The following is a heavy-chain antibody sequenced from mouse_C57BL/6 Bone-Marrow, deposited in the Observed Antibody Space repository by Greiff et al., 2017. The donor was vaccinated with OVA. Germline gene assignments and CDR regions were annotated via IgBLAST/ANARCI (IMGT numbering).Heavy chain of an antibody. D-gene: IGHD2-1*01. J-gene: IGHJ3*01. CDR3: ARGGGNPWFAY. V-gene: IGHV5-4*03. Sequence: EVNVVESGGGLVKPGGSLKLSCAASGFTFSSYAMSWVRQTPEKRLEWVATISDGGSYTYYPDNVKGRFTISRDNAKNNLYLQMSHLKSEDTAMYYCARGGGNPWFAYWGQGTLVTVSA. CDR1: GFTFSSYA. CDR2: ISDGGSYT.